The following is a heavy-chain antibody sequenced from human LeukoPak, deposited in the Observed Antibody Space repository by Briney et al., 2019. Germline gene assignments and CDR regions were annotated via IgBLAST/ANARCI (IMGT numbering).Heavy chain of an antibody. Sequence: GGSLRLSCKASGFTMSGIHMSWVRQAPGKGLDWVSGLYAGGSTYYAGSVTGRFTISRDDSKNTLYLHMTSLRVDDTAIYFCVRGNGNVGGRLDPWGQGAWVIVSS. J-gene: IGHJ5*02. D-gene: IGHD1-1*01. CDR3: VRGNGNVGGRLDP. CDR2: LYAGGST. V-gene: IGHV3-66*01. CDR1: GFTMSGIH.